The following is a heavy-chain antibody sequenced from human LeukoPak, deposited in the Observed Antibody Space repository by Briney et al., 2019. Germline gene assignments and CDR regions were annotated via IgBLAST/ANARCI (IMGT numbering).Heavy chain of an antibody. CDR3: AKDLGWELLGAFDI. J-gene: IGHJ3*02. Sequence: PGGSLRLSCAASGFTFSSYGMHWVRQAPGKGLEGVAFIRYDGRNKYYADSVKGRFTISRDNSKNTLYLQMNSLRAEDTAVYYCAKDLGWELLGAFDIWGQGTMVTVSS. CDR2: IRYDGRNK. D-gene: IGHD1-26*01. CDR1: GFTFSSYG. V-gene: IGHV3-30*02.